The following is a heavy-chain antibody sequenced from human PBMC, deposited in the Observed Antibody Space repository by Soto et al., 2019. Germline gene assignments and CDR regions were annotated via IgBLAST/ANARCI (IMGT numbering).Heavy chain of an antibody. V-gene: IGHV4-59*01. CDR1: GGSISSYY. J-gene: IGHJ4*02. CDR2: IYYSGST. Sequence: SETLSLTCTVSGGSISSYYWSWIRQPPGKGLEWIGYIYYSGSTNYNPSLKSRVTISVDTSKNQFSLKLSSVTAADTAVYYCATYLSGNFDYWGQGTLVTVSS. CDR3: ATYLSGNFDY. D-gene: IGHD2-15*01.